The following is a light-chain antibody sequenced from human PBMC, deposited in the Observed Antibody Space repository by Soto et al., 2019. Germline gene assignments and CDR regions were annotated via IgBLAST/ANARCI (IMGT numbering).Light chain of an antibody. J-gene: IGKJ1*01. CDR3: MQALQTPWT. CDR1: QSLLHSNGYNY. CDR2: LGS. V-gene: IGKV2-28*01. Sequence: DIVMTQSPLSLPVTPGEPASISCRSSQSLLHSNGYNYLDWYLQKPGQSPQLLIYLGSNRASGVPDRFSGSGSGTDFTLKISRVEAEDVGVYYCMQALQTPWTFGQGTTVDI.